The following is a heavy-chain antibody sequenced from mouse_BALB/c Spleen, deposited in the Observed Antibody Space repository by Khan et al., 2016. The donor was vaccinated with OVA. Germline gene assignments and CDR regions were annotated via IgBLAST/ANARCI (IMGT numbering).Heavy chain of an antibody. V-gene: IGHV1-77*01. CDR3: ASRKYFDYTFAY. J-gene: IGHJ3*01. CDR2: ISTGSGDT. CDR1: GYTFTDYY. D-gene: IGHD2-13*01. Sequence: QVQLQQSGAELARPGASVKLSCKASGYTFTDYYINWVKQRTGPGLEWIGEISTGSGDTYYNEKFKGKATLTADKSSTTAYMQLSSLTSESSADYFFASRKYFDYTFAYWGQGTLVTVSA.